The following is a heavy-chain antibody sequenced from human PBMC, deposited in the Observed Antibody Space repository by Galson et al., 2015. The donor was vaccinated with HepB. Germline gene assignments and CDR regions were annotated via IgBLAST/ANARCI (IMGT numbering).Heavy chain of an antibody. J-gene: IGHJ5*02. D-gene: IGHD2-15*01. CDR2: IYTSGST. CDR3: ARAYVSGGFDP. Sequence: TLSLTCTVSGGSISSGSYYWSWIRQPAGKGLEWIGRIYTSGSTNYNPSLKSRVTISVGTSKNQFSLKLSSVTAADTAVYYCARAYVSGGFDPWGQGTLVTVSS. V-gene: IGHV4-61*02. CDR1: GGSISSGSYY.